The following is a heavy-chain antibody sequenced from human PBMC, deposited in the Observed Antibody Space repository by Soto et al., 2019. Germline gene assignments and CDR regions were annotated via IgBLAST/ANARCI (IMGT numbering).Heavy chain of an antibody. CDR3: ARGKGTHTS. Sequence: TSETLSLAWTVSGGTLRGYYWSWIRQTAGKTREWSGCIYFNGTTNYNPSLKSRVTISLDMSKNQFSLKLRSVTATDTAVSHRARGKGTHTSWGRGTLVTVPS. D-gene: IGHD3-10*01. CDR1: GGTLRGYY. J-gene: IGHJ5*02. V-gene: IGHV4-59*01. CDR2: IYFNGTT.